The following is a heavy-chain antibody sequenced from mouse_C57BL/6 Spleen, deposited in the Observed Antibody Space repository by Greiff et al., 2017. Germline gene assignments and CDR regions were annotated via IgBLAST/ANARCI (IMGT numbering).Heavy chain of an antibody. D-gene: IGHD1-1*01. CDR2: INPGSGGT. CDR3: ARRGDYDGSSYGY. V-gene: IGHV1-54*01. Sequence: QVHVKQSGAELVRPGTSVKVSCKASGYAFTNYLIEWVKQRPGQGLEWIGVINPGSGGTNYNEKFKGKATLTADKSSSTAYMQLSSLTSEDSAVYFCARRGDYDGSSYGYWGQGTTLTVSS. CDR1: GYAFTNYL. J-gene: IGHJ2*01.